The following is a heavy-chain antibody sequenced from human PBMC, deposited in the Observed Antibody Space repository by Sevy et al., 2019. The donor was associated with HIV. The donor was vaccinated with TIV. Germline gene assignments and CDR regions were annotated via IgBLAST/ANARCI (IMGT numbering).Heavy chain of an antibody. CDR3: AGSSTHGYNYELEFDP. D-gene: IGHD5-12*01. J-gene: IGHJ5*02. CDR1: GGTFSSYA. Sequence: ASVKVSCKASGGTFSSYAISWVRQAPGQGLEWMGGIIPIFGTANYAQKFQGRVTITADESTSTAYMELSSLRSEDTAVYYWAGSSTHGYNYELEFDPWGQGTLVTVSS. CDR2: IIPIFGTA. V-gene: IGHV1-69*13.